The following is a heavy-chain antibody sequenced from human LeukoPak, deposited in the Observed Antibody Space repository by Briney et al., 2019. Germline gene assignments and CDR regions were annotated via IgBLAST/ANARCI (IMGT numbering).Heavy chain of an antibody. CDR2: IWYDGSNK. J-gene: IGHJ6*04. D-gene: IGHD6-19*01. V-gene: IGHV3-33*01. CDR3: ARDGAQYSSGWYEYYYYYGMDV. CDR1: GFTFSSYG. Sequence: PGRSLRLSCAASGFTFSSYGTHWVRQAPGKGLEWVAVIWYDGSNKYYADSVKGRFTISRDNSKNTLYLQMNSLRAEDTAVYYCARDGAQYSSGWYEYYYYYGMDVWGKGTTVTVSS.